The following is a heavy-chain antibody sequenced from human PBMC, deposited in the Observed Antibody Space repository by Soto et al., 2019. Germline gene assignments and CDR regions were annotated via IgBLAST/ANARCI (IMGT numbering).Heavy chain of an antibody. Sequence: VGSLRLSCAASGFIFSSYGMHWVRQAPVKGLEWVSVISYNGKNTFYADSVKGRFTISRDNSKNTLYLQMSSLKVEDTAVYYCAKVPSASGWSTPDYWGQGTLVTVSS. CDR1: GFIFSSYG. J-gene: IGHJ4*02. V-gene: IGHV3-30*18. D-gene: IGHD6-19*01. CDR2: ISYNGKNT. CDR3: AKVPSASGWSTPDY.